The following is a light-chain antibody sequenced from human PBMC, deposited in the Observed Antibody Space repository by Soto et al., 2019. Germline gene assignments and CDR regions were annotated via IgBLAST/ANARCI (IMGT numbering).Light chain of an antibody. CDR3: QSYDSSLSGWV. V-gene: IGLV1-40*01. Sequence: QSVLTQPPSVSGAPGQRVTISCTGSSSNIGASPDVHWYQQLPGTAPKLLIYGNSNRPSGVPDRFSGSKSGTSASLAITGLQAEDEADYYCQSYDSSLSGWVFGGGTKVTVL. CDR1: SSNIGASPD. J-gene: IGLJ3*02. CDR2: GNS.